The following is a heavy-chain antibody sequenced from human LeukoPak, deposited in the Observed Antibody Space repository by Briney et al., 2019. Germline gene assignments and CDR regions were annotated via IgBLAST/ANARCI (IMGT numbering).Heavy chain of an antibody. CDR3: ARAITAFDY. J-gene: IGHJ4*02. CDR1: GFTFSSYS. Sequence: PGGSLRLSCAASGFTFSSYSMNWVRQAPGKGLEWVSSISSSSSYIYYADPVKGRFTISRDNAKNSLYLQMNSLRAGDTAVYFCARAITAFDYWGQGSLVTVSS. V-gene: IGHV3-21*01. D-gene: IGHD3-16*01. CDR2: ISSSSSYI.